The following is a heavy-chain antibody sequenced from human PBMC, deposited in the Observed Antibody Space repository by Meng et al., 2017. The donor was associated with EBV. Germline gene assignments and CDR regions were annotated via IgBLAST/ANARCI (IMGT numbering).Heavy chain of an antibody. CDR3: ARVGIAVAGTGDY. V-gene: IGHV1-2*06. CDR2: INPNSGGT. D-gene: IGHD6-19*01. Sequence: QELLVQSGAEVKQAGSSVKVSCKASGYTFTGSYMHWVQQAPGQGLEWMGRINPNSGGTNYAQKFQGRVTMTRDTSISTAYMELSRLRSDDTAVYYCARVGIAVAGTGDYWGQGTLVTVFS. J-gene: IGHJ4*02. CDR1: GYTFTGSY.